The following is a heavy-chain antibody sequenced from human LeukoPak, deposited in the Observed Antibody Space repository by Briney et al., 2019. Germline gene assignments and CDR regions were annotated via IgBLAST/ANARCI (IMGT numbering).Heavy chain of an antibody. CDR2: MNPNSGNT. CDR3: ARVTGYCSSTSCLLWDYYYYMDV. V-gene: IGHV1-8*01. CDR1: GYTFTSYD. J-gene: IGHJ6*03. Sequence: ASVKVSCKASGYTFTSYDINWVRQATGQGLEWMGWMNPNSGNTGYAQKFQGRVTMTRNTSISTAYMELSSLRSEDTAVYYCARVTGYCSSTSCLLWDYYYYMDVWGKGTTVTVSS. D-gene: IGHD2-2*01.